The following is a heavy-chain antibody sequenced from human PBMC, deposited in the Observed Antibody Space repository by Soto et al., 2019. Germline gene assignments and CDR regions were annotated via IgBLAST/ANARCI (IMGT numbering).Heavy chain of an antibody. J-gene: IGHJ5*02. CDR3: AKSPRYFDWLFPPRGPFAP. V-gene: IGHV3-30*18. CDR2: ISYDGSNK. CDR1: GFTFSSYG. D-gene: IGHD3-9*01. Sequence: GGSLRLSCAASGFTFSSYGMHWVRQAPGKGLEWVAVISYDGSNKYYADSVKGRFTISRDNSKNTLYLQMNSLRAEDTAVYYCAKSPRYFDWLFPPRGPFAPSGQRTLVTGSS.